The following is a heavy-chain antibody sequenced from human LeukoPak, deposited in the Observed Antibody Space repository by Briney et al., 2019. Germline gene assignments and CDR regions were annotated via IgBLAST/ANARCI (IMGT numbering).Heavy chain of an antibody. D-gene: IGHD3-22*01. Sequence: GGSLRLSCAASGFTFSNYAMTWVRQAPGKGLEWVANMKHDGSEKYYVDSVKGRFTISRDNAQNSLYLQMNSLRAEDTAIYYCARGRQTYYDNSGYPFDYWGQGTLVTVSS. CDR1: GFTFSNYA. CDR3: ARGRQTYYDNSGYPFDY. V-gene: IGHV3-7*01. CDR2: MKHDGSEK. J-gene: IGHJ4*02.